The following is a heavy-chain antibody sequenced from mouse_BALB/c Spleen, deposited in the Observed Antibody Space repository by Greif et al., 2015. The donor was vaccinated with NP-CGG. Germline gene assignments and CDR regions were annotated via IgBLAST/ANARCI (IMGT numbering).Heavy chain of an antibody. D-gene: IGHD2-4*01. CDR3: TRYDYGDYAMDY. J-gene: IGHJ4*01. CDR1: GYTFTSYW. Sequence: QVQLQQSGAELVRPGASVKLSCKASGYTFTSYWINWVKQRPGQGPEWIGNIYPSDSYTNYNQKFKDKATLTVDKSSSTAYMQLSSPTSEDSAVYCCTRYDYGDYAMDYWGQGTSVTVSS. CDR2: IYPSDSYT. V-gene: IGHV1-69*02.